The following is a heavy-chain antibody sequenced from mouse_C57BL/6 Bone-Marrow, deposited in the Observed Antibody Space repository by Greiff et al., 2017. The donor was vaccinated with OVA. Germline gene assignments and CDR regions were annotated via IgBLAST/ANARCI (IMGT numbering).Heavy chain of an antibody. CDR3: ARHEDGYYASYFDY. V-gene: IGHV1-82*01. CDR1: GYAFSSSW. D-gene: IGHD2-3*01. CDR2: IYPGDGDT. Sequence: QVQLQQSGPELVKPGASVKISCKASGYAFSSSWMNWVKQRPGKGLEWIGRIYPGDGDTNYNGKFKGKATLTADKSSSTAYMQLSSLTSEVAAVDFFARHEDGYYASYFDYWGQGTTLTVSS. J-gene: IGHJ2*01.